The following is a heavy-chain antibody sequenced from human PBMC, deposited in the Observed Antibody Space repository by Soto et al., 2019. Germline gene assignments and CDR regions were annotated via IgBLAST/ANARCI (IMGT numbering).Heavy chain of an antibody. CDR1: GYTFTSYD. CDR3: TRGRYLRNWFDP. CDR2: MNPDSGYT. J-gene: IGHJ5*02. V-gene: IGHV1-8*01. D-gene: IGHD1-26*01. Sequence: QVQLVQSGAEVKRPGASVKVSCKASGYTFTSYDINWVRQATGQGLEWMGWMNPDSGYTAYAQMFQGRVTMTRNSYISTPYTELSTISTDDPAVYYCTRGRYLRNWFDPWGKGTLVTVSS.